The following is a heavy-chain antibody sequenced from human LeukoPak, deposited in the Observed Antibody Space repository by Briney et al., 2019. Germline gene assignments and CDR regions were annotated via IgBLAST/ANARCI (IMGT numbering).Heavy chain of an antibody. Sequence: ASVKVSCKASGYTFTSYYMHWVRQAPGQGLEWMGIINPSGGSTSYAQKFQGRVTMTRDTSTSTVYMELRSLRSDDTAVYYCARVRRITIFGVVNYYYGTDVWGQGTTVTVSS. V-gene: IGHV1-46*01. CDR3: ARVRRITIFGVVNYYYGTDV. CDR2: INPSGGST. J-gene: IGHJ6*02. CDR1: GYTFTSYY. D-gene: IGHD3-3*01.